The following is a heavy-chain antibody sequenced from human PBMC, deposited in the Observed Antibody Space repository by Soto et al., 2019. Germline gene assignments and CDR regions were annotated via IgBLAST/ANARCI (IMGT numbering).Heavy chain of an antibody. Sequence: GGSLRLSCAASGFTFSSYGMHWVRQAPGKGLEWVAVIWYDGSNKYYADSVKGRFTISRDNSKNTLYLQMNSLRAEDTAVYYCASGPYCRGGSCYDYWGQGTLVTVSS. D-gene: IGHD2-15*01. CDR2: IWYDGSNK. J-gene: IGHJ4*02. CDR3: ASGPYCRGGSCYDY. V-gene: IGHV3-33*01. CDR1: GFTFSSYG.